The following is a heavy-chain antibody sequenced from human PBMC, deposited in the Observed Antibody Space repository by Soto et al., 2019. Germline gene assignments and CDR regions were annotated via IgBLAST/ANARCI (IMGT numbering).Heavy chain of an antibody. D-gene: IGHD6-25*01. CDR2: IIPIFGTA. V-gene: IGHV1-69*01. Sequence: QVQLVQSGAEVKRPASSVKVSCKASGGTFSSYAISWVRQAPGHGLEWMGGIIPIFGTANYAQKFQGRVTITADESTSTASMEISSLRAEDTAAYYCGRNCGSKQIYYYYGMDFVGQGTTVTVSS. CDR3: GRNCGSKQIYYYYGMDF. J-gene: IGHJ6*02. CDR1: GGTFSSYA.